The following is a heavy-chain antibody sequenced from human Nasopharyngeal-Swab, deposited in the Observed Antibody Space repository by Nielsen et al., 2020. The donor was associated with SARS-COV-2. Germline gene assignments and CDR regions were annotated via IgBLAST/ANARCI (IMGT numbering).Heavy chain of an antibody. CDR1: GGSISSSNW. D-gene: IGHD3-3*01. J-gene: IGHJ4*02. CDR2: IYHSGST. CDR3: ARVKYDFWSGYIYYFDY. V-gene: IGHV4-4*02. Sequence: SETLSLTCAVSGGSISSSNWWSWVRQPPGKGLEWIGEIYHSGSTNYNPSLKSRVTISVDKSKNQFSLKLSSVTAADTAVYYCARVKYDFWSGYIYYFDYWGQGTLVTVSS.